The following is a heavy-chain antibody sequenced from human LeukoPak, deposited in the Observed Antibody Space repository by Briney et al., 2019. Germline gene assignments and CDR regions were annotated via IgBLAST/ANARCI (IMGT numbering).Heavy chain of an antibody. CDR1: GGTFSSYA. V-gene: IGHV1-69*13. D-gene: IGHD3-22*01. CDR3: ARAGGGYDSSGYYEDFDY. Sequence: SVKVSCKAFGGTFSSYAISWVRQAPGQGLEWMGGIIPIFGTANYAQKFQGRVTITADESTSTAYMELSSLRSEDTAVYYCARAGGGYDSSGYYEDFDYWGQGTLVTVSS. J-gene: IGHJ4*02. CDR2: IIPIFGTA.